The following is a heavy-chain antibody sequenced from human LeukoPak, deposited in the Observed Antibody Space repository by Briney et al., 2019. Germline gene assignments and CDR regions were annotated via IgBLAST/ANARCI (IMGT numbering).Heavy chain of an antibody. D-gene: IGHD3-9*01. CDR1: GFTFSSYE. V-gene: IGHV3-30*02. Sequence: GGSLRLSCAASGFTFSSYEMNWVRQAPGKGLEWVAFIRYDGSNKYYADSVKGRFTISRDNSKNTLYLQMNSLRAEDTAVYYCAKGRARYFDWKGDNWFDPWGQGTLVTVSS. J-gene: IGHJ5*02. CDR3: AKGRARYFDWKGDNWFDP. CDR2: IRYDGSNK.